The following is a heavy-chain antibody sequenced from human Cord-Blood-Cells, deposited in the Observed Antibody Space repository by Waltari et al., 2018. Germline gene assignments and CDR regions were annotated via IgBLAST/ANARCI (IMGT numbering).Heavy chain of an antibody. V-gene: IGHV3-53*01. CDR1: GFTVSSNY. J-gene: IGHJ4*02. Sequence: EVQLVESGGGLIQPGGSLRLSCSASGFTVSSNYMSWVPQPPGKGLEWVSVIYSGGSTYYADSVKGRFTISRDNSKNTLYLQMNSLRAEDTAVYYCARDRGRGSWRIPFDYWGQGTLVTVSS. CDR2: IYSGGST. CDR3: ARDRGRGSWRIPFDY. D-gene: IGHD6-13*01.